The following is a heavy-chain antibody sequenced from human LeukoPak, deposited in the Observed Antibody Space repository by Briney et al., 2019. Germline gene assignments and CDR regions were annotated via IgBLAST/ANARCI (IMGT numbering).Heavy chain of an antibody. CDR1: GFSFSSYA. CDR3: AKDVFGGGNPY. CDR2: ISSNGGKT. D-gene: IGHD2-15*01. J-gene: IGHJ4*02. Sequence: GGSLRLSCSASGFSFSSYAMHWVRQAPGKGLEYVSTISSNGGKTYYADSLKGRFTISRDNSNNILFLQMSGLRTEDTALYYCAKDVFGGGNPYWGQGTLVTVSS. V-gene: IGHV3-64D*09.